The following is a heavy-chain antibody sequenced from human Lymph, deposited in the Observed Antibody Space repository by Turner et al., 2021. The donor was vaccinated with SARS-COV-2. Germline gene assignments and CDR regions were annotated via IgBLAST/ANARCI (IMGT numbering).Heavy chain of an antibody. CDR2: SFYSGST. J-gene: IGHJ3*02. V-gene: IGHV4-39*01. Sequence: QLQLQGSGPGLARPSETLSHTSTISCGSIICSIYCWGWIRQPPGKGLEYSGRSFYSGSTDYTPSLKSPVTKSVDTSKNQFSLKLGSVTAGNTAVYYCARNAYAFWSGYFSVSAFGIWGQGTIVTVSS. CDR3: ARNAYAFWSGYFSVSAFGI. D-gene: IGHD3-3*01. CDR1: CGSIICSIYC.